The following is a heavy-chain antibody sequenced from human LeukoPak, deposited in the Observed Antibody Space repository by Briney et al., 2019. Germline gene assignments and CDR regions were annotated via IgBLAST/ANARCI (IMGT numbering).Heavy chain of an antibody. D-gene: IGHD3-22*01. CDR1: GGSISSGGYY. CDR3: ARVAHDSSGYTIDY. V-gene: IGHV4-31*03. J-gene: IGHJ4*02. CDR2: IYYSGST. Sequence: SRTLSLTCTVSGGSISSGGYYWSWIRQLPGKGLEWLGYIYYSGSTYYNPSLKSRVTISLDTSKNQYSLKLSSVTAADTAVYYCARVAHDSSGYTIDYWGQGTLVTVSS.